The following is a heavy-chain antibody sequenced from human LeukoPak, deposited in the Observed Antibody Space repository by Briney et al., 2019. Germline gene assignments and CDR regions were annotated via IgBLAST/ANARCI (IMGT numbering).Heavy chain of an antibody. Sequence: PSETLSLTFTVSGGSISSGGYYWSWIRQHPGKGLEWIGYIYYSGSTYYNPSLKSRVTISVDTSKNQFSLKLSSVTASDTAVYYCARHQWVPAFDVWGQGTMVTVSS. CDR2: IYYSGST. CDR1: GGSISSGGYY. V-gene: IGHV4-31*03. D-gene: IGHD1-26*01. CDR3: ARHQWVPAFDV. J-gene: IGHJ3*01.